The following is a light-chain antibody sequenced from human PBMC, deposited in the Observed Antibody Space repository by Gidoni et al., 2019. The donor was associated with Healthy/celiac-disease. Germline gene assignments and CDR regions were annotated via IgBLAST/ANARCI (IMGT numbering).Light chain of an antibody. J-gene: IGKJ1*01. CDR1: QSITSW. CDR3: QQYNSYSPAT. Sequence: DIQMTQSPSTRAESVGDRVTITCRASQSITSWLAWYQQKPGKAPKLLIYKASSLESGVPSRFSGSGSGTEFTLTISSLQPDDFATYYCQQYNSYSPATFGQGTKVEIK. V-gene: IGKV1-5*03. CDR2: KAS.